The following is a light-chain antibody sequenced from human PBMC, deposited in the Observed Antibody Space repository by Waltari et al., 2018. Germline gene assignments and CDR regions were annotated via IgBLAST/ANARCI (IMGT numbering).Light chain of an antibody. CDR1: TSDVGRYNY. V-gene: IGLV2-11*01. CDR3: CSFAGTYTWV. J-gene: IGLJ3*02. CDR2: DVT. Sequence: SALTQPRSVSGSPGQSVTIPCTGTTSDVGRYNYASWYQHHPGKALKLMIFDVTQRPSGVPDRFSGSKSANTASLTISGLQAEDEADYYCCSFAGTYTWVFGGGTKVTVL.